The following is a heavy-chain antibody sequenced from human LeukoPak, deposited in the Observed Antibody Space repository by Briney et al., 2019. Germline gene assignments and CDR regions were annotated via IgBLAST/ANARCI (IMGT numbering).Heavy chain of an antibody. V-gene: IGHV4-34*01. CDR3: ARTGDYLGY. CDR1: GGSFSGHY. CDR2: INHSGST. J-gene: IGHJ4*02. D-gene: IGHD1-14*01. Sequence: KPSETLSLTCAVYGGSFSGHYWSWIRQPPGKGLEWIGEINHSGSTNYNPSLKSRVTISVDTSKNQFSLKLSSVTAADTAVYYCARTGDYLGYWGQGTLVTVSS.